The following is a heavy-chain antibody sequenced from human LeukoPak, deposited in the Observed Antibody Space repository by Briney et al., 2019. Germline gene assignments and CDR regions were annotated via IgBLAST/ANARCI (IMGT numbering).Heavy chain of an antibody. CDR1: GFTFSDYY. J-gene: IGHJ5*02. CDR2: ISSSSNNI. Sequence: GSLRLSCAASGFTFSDYYMTWIRQAPGKGLEWVSYISSSSNNIHYANSVRGRFTISRDNAKNSVYLQMNSLRAEDTAIYYCARAAGWFDPWGQGTLVTVSS. V-gene: IGHV3-11*01. CDR3: ARAAGWFDP.